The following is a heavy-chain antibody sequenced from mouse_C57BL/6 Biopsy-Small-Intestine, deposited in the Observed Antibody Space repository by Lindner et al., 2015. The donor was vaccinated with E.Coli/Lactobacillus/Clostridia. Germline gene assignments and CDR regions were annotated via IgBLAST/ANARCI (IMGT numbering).Heavy chain of an antibody. D-gene: IGHD2-3*01. CDR2: IYPRSGNT. CDR3: ARWNDGYYGDY. V-gene: IGHV1-81*01. J-gene: IGHJ2*01. Sequence: VQLQESGAELARPGASVKLSCKASGYTFTSYGISWVKQRTGQGLEWIGEIYPRSGNTYYNEKFKGKATLTADKSSSTAYMELRSLTSEDSAVYFCARWNDGYYGDYWGQGTTLTVSS. CDR1: GYTFTSYG.